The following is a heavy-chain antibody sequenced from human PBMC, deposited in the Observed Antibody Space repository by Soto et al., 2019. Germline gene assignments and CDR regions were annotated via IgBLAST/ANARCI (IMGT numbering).Heavy chain of an antibody. V-gene: IGHV3-23*01. J-gene: IGHJ1*01. Sequence: EVQLLESGGGLVQPGGSLRLSCAASGFTFSSCAMSWVRQAPGKGLEWVSGISGSGDSTYYADSVKGRFTISRDNSKNTLYLQMNSLRAEDTAVYYCAKGVPGIAVAGTGYFQHWGHGTLVTVSS. CDR1: GFTFSSCA. CDR3: AKGVPGIAVAGTGYFQH. D-gene: IGHD6-19*01. CDR2: ISGSGDST.